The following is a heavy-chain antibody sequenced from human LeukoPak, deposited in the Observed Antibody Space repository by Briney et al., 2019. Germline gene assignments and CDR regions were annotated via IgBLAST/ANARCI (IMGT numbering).Heavy chain of an antibody. CDR3: ASGDRVTMLRGGNIGYFDY. Sequence: ASVKVYCKSSLKTFSGYYMHWVRQAPGQGLERMGWINPNSGGTDYAQKFQGRVTMTRDTSISTAYMELSRLRSDDTAVYYCASGDRVTMLRGGNIGYFDYWGQGTLVTVSS. J-gene: IGHJ4*02. D-gene: IGHD3-10*01. CDR1: LKTFSGYY. CDR2: INPNSGGT. V-gene: IGHV1-2*02.